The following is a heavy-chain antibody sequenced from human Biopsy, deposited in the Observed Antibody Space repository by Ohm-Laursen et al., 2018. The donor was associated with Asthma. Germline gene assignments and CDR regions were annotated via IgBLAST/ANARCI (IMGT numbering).Heavy chain of an antibody. V-gene: IGHV4-59*01. CDR1: GGSISTYY. J-gene: IGHJ4*02. CDR3: ARVSQGELYCGGDCYSGFDY. D-gene: IGHD2-21*01. CDR2: IYYSGST. Sequence: PPGTLSLTCPVSGGSISTYYWSWIRQPPGKGLEWIGYIYYSGSTNYNPSLKSRVTISVDTSKNQFYLRLISVTAADTAVYYCARVSQGELYCGGDCYSGFDYWGQGKPVTVSS.